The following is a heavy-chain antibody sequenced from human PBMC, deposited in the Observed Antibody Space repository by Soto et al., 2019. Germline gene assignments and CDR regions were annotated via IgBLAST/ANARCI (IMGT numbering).Heavy chain of an antibody. Sequence: EEQLVESGGGLVHPGGSLRLSCSASGFTFSRYEMNWVRQGPGRGLECISYISPSDSAAYYADSVKGRFTISRDNAKNTLILQMNSLRAEDTAVYYCARTLKNQLPPYYYAMDVWGQGTTVTVSS. J-gene: IGHJ6*02. V-gene: IGHV3-48*03. CDR3: ARTLKNQLPPYYYAMDV. D-gene: IGHD1-1*01. CDR2: ISPSDSAA. CDR1: GFTFSRYE.